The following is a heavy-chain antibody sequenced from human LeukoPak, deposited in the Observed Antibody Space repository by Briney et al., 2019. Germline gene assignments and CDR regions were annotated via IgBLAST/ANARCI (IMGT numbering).Heavy chain of an antibody. CDR1: GYIFTNYA. CDR3: ARDPYAPPSSDLQRFDS. CDR2: ITTSTGNP. Sequence: ASVKVSCEASGYIFTNYAINWMRQAPGQGLEWMGWITTSTGNPTYAQGFTGRFVFSSDTSVSTAYLQIGSLRAEDTAVYYCARDPYAPPSSDLQRFDSWGQGTLVTVSS. J-gene: IGHJ5*01. V-gene: IGHV7-4-1*01. D-gene: IGHD6-19*01.